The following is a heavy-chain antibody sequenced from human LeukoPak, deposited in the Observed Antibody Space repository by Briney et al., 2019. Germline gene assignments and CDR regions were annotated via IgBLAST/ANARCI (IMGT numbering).Heavy chain of an antibody. CDR3: ARDSGYCSSTRCYSWFDP. V-gene: IGHV3-30*01. CDR2: ISYDGSNK. Sequence: LPGRSLRLSCAASGFTFSSYAMHWVRQAPGKGLEWVAVISYDGSNKYYADSVKGRFTISRDNSKNTLYLQMNSLRAEDTAVYYRARDSGYCSSTRCYSWFDPWGQGTLVTVSS. D-gene: IGHD2-2*02. J-gene: IGHJ5*02. CDR1: GFTFSSYA.